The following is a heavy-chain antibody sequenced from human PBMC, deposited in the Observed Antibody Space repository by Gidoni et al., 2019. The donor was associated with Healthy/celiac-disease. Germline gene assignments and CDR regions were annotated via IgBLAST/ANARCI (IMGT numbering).Heavy chain of an antibody. CDR2: ISGSGGST. D-gene: IGHD5-12*01. J-gene: IGHJ3*02. CDR3: AKDVPVEMATIPFDAFDI. CDR1: GFTFRRYS. V-gene: IGHV3-23*01. Sequence: EVQLFESGGGLVRPGGSLRLSCAASGFTFRRYSMSWVRQAPGKGLEWVSAISGSGGSTYYADSVKGRFTISRDNSKNTLYLQMNSLRAEDTAVYYCAKDVPVEMATIPFDAFDIWGQGTMVTVSS.